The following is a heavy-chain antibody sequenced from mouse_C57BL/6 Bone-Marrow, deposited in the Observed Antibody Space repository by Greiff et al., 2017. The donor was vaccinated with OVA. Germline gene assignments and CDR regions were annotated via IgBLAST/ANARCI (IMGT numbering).Heavy chain of an antibody. V-gene: IGHV1-64*01. D-gene: IGHD2-5*01. CDR2: IHPNSGST. CDR3: ARSGYSNYFSWFAY. Sequence: QVQLQQPGAELVKPGASVKLSCKASGYTFTSYWMHWVKQRPGQGLEWIGMIHPNSGSTNYNEKFKSKATLTVDKSSSTAYMQLSSLTSEDSAVYYCARSGYSNYFSWFAYWGQGTLVTVSA. J-gene: IGHJ3*01. CDR1: GYTFTSYW.